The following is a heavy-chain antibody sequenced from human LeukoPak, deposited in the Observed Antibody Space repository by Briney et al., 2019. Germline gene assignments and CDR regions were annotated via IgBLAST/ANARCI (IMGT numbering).Heavy chain of an antibody. CDR1: GFTFSSNW. Sequence: GGSLRLSCAASGFTFSSNWMSWVRQAPGKGLEWVANIDQGGSGKHYVDSVKGRFTISRDNAKNSLYLQMNSLRAEDTAVYYCVRSHQGGFDYWGQGTLVTVSS. D-gene: IGHD2-2*01. J-gene: IGHJ4*02. CDR3: VRSHQGGFDY. CDR2: IDQGGSGK. V-gene: IGHV3-7*01.